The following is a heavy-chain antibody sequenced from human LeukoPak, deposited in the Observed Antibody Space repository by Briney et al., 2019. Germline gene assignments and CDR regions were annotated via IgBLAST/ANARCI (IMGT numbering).Heavy chain of an antibody. V-gene: IGHV3-7*03. CDR1: GFTFSSYW. D-gene: IGHD6-13*01. J-gene: IGHJ4*02. CDR3: AREGGDSSSWSLDY. CDR2: IKQDGSEK. Sequence: GGSLRLSCAASGFTFSSYWMSWVRQAPGKGLEWVANIKQDGSEKYYVDSVKGRFTISRDNAKNSLYLQMNSLRAEDTAVYYCAREGGDSSSWSLDYWGQGTLVTVSS.